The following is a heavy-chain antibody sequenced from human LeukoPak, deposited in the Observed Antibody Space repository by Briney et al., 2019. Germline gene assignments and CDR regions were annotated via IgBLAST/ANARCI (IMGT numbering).Heavy chain of an antibody. V-gene: IGHV4-39*01. CDR2: IYYSGST. CDR3: ARHTSAIFGVGLDFDY. D-gene: IGHD3-3*01. Sequence: SETLSLICTVPGGSISSSSYYWGWIRQPPGKGLEWIGSIYYSGSTYYNPSLKSRVTISVDTSKNQFSLKLSSVTAADTAVYYCARHTSAIFGVGLDFDYWGQGTLVTVSS. J-gene: IGHJ4*02. CDR1: GGSISSSSYY.